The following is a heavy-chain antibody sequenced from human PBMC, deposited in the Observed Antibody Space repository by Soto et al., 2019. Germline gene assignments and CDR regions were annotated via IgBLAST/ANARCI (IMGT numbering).Heavy chain of an antibody. CDR2: INHSGST. CDR1: GGSFSGYY. CDR3: ARGRTVTNLHYMDV. D-gene: IGHD4-4*01. J-gene: IGHJ6*03. V-gene: IGHV4-34*01. Sequence: SETLSLTCAVYGGSFSGYYWSWIRQPPGKGLEWIGEINHSGSTNYNPSLKSRVTISVDTSKNQFSLKLSSVTAADTAVYYCARGRTVTNLHYMDVWGKGTTVTVSS.